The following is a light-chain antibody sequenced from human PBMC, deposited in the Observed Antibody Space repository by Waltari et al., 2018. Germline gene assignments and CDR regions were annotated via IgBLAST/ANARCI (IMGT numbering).Light chain of an antibody. CDR3: QKYGSLPAT. CDR2: DAS. Sequence: ELMLTQSTGTLSLSPGERATLSCRASQSISTYLAWYQQKPGKSPMLLIYDASIRATGIPDRVSGSGYGTNFSLTISRLGPEDYTVYYCQKYGSLPATFGRGTKVEIK. CDR1: QSISTY. J-gene: IGKJ1*01. V-gene: IGKV3-20*01.